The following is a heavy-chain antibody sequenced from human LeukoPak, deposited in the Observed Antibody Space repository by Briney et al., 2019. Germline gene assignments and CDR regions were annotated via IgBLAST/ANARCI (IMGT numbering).Heavy chain of an antibody. CDR1: GFTFSSYA. CDR2: ITNTGSNT. Sequence: GGSLRLSCAASGFTFSSYAMTWVRQAPGKGLEWVSTITNTGSNTYYADSVKGRFTISRDNSKNTLYLQINSLRVEDTAIYYCAKAPMEDSWYIHFDFWGQGTLVTVSS. D-gene: IGHD6-13*01. CDR3: AKAPMEDSWYIHFDF. V-gene: IGHV3-23*01. J-gene: IGHJ4*02.